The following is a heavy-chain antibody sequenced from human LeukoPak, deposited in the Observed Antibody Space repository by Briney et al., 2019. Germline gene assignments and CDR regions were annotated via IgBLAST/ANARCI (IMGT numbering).Heavy chain of an antibody. J-gene: IGHJ6*03. CDR2: IYSGGST. D-gene: IGHD5-24*01. CDR1: GFTVSSNY. Sequence: GSLRLSCAASGFTVSSNYMSWVRQAPGKGLEWVSVIYSGGSTYYADSVKGRFTISRDNSKNTLYLQMNSLRAEDTAVYYCARDRRDSTIEPPFHYYYYMDVWGKGTTVTVSS. V-gene: IGHV3-53*01. CDR3: ARDRRDSTIEPPFHYYYYMDV.